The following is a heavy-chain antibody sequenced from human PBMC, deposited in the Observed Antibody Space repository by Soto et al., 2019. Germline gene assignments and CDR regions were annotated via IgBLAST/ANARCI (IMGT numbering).Heavy chain of an antibody. Sequence: EVQLVESGGGLVKPGGSLRLSCAVSGFTFSNYNMNWVRQAPGKGLEWVSSIGRSGGYIYYADSVKGRFTISRDNGKNSLCLQINSLRAEDTAVYYCARGDHGGTSHWYLDLWGRGTLVTVSS. J-gene: IGHJ2*01. V-gene: IGHV3-21*01. CDR2: IGRSGGYI. D-gene: IGHD4-17*01. CDR3: ARGDHGGTSHWYLDL. CDR1: GFTFSNYN.